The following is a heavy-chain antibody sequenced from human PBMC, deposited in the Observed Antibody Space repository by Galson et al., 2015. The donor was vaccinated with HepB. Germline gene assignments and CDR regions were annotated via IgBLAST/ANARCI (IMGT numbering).Heavy chain of an antibody. J-gene: IGHJ4*02. CDR1: GYTFTSYG. D-gene: IGHD3-3*01. CDR2: ISAYNGNT. V-gene: IGHV1-18*04. Sequence: SVKVSCKASGYTFTSYGISWVRQAPGQGLEWMGWISAYNGNTNYAQKLQGRVTMTTDTSTSTAYMELRSLRSDDTAVYYCARVGGITIFGVVIRVFDYWGQGTLVTVSS. CDR3: ARVGGITIFGVVIRVFDY.